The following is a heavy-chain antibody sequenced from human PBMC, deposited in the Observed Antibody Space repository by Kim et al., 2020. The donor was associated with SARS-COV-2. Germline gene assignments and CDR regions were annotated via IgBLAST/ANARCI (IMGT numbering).Heavy chain of an antibody. D-gene: IGHD6-13*01. CDR3: AGILKYRTNWLWGY. V-gene: IGHV3-53*01. CDR1: GFTVSNNY. J-gene: IGHJ4*02. CDR2: IYSDGTT. Sequence: GGSLRLSCAASGFTVSNNYMTWVRQAPGKGLEWVSIIYSDGTTYYADSVKGRFTISRDNPKNTLYLQMNSLRAEDTAVYYCAGILKYRTNWLWGYWGQGTLVTVSS.